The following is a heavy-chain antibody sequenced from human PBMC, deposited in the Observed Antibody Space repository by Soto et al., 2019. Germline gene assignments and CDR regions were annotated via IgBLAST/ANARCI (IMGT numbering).Heavy chain of an antibody. D-gene: IGHD3-16*01. CDR2: ISYSGST. CDR1: GDSISSSIYY. J-gene: IGHJ4*02. Sequence: SETLSLTCTVSGDSISSSIYYWGWVRQPPGDGLEWIGSISYSGSTYYNPSLKSRVTISVDTSKNQFSLKLSSVTAADTAVYYCISSSAYPYNYFDYWGQGTLVTVSS. CDR3: ISSSAYPYNYFDY. V-gene: IGHV4-39*01.